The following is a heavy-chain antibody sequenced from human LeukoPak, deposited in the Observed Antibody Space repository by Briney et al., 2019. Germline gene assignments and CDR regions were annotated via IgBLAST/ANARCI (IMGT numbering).Heavy chain of an antibody. J-gene: IGHJ4*02. Sequence: GGSLRLSCAASGFTFDDYAMHWVRQAPGKGLEWVSGISWNSGSIGYADSVKGRFTISRDNAKNSLYLQMNSLRAEDTAVYYCARLGIAAASNDYWGQGTLVTVSS. CDR2: ISWNSGSI. CDR1: GFTFDDYA. D-gene: IGHD6-13*01. V-gene: IGHV3-9*01. CDR3: ARLGIAAASNDY.